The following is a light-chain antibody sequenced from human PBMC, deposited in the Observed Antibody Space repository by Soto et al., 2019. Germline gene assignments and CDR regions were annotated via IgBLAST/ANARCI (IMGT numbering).Light chain of an antibody. V-gene: IGLV2-14*01. CDR3: SSKTSSSTVV. CDR1: SSDVGGYNY. CDR2: DVS. Sequence: QSALTQPASVSGSPGQSITISCTGTSSDVGGYNYVSWYQQHPGKAPKLIIYDVSNRPSGVSNRLSGSKSGNTASLTISGLQAEDEADYYCSSKTSSSTVVFGGGTKLTVL. J-gene: IGLJ2*01.